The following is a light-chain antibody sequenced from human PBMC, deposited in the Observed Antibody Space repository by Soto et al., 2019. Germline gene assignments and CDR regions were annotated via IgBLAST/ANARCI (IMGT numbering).Light chain of an antibody. Sequence: EIVLPQSPGTLSLSPGERATLSCRASQSVSSSYLAWYQQKPGQAPRLLIYGASTRATGIPERFSGSGSGTDFTLTISRLEPEDFAVYYCQQYGSSRTTFGQGTRLEI. J-gene: IGKJ5*01. V-gene: IGKV3-20*01. CDR2: GAS. CDR3: QQYGSSRTT. CDR1: QSVSSSY.